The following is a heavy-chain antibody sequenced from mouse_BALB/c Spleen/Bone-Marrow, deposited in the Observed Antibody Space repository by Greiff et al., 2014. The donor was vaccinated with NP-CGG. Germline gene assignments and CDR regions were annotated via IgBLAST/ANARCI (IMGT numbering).Heavy chain of an antibody. CDR3: ARGIYYGGYFDY. J-gene: IGHJ2*01. D-gene: IGHD1-1*01. V-gene: IGHV1-31*01. CDR2: INPYNGAT. Sequence: VHVKQSGPELVKPGASVKISCKASGYSFTGYCMHWVKQSHVKSLEWIGRINPYNGATSYNQNFKDKASLTVDKSSSTAYMELHSLTSEDSAVYYCARGIYYGGYFDYWGQGTTLTVSS. CDR1: GYSFTGYC.